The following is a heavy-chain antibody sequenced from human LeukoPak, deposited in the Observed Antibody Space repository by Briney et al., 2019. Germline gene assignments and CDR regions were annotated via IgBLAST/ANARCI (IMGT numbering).Heavy chain of an antibody. Sequence: GGSLRLSCAASGFTFDDYAMHWVRHAPGKGLEWVSGISWNSGSIGYADSVKGRFTISRDNAKNSLYLQMNSLRAEDTALYYCAKDRGDYYDSSGFFDYWGQGTLVTVSS. V-gene: IGHV3-9*01. CDR3: AKDRGDYYDSSGFFDY. CDR2: ISWNSGSI. CDR1: GFTFDDYA. D-gene: IGHD3-22*01. J-gene: IGHJ4*02.